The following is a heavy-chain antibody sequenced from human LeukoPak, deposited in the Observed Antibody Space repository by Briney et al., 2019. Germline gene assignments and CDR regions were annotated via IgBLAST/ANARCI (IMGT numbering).Heavy chain of an antibody. CDR1: GFTFSSYA. D-gene: IGHD6-19*01. Sequence: GGSLRLSCAASGFTFSSYAMSWVRQAPGKGLEWVSAISGSGGSTYYADSVKGRFTISRDNAKNSLYLQMNSLRAEDTAVYYCARVRIAVAGDYFDYWGQGTLVTVSS. J-gene: IGHJ4*02. CDR3: ARVRIAVAGDYFDY. V-gene: IGHV3-23*01. CDR2: ISGSGGST.